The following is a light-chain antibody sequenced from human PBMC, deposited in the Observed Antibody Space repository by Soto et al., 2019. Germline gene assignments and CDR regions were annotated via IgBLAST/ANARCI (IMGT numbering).Light chain of an antibody. CDR1: QSVSSSF. Sequence: IVLTQSPGTLSLSPGERATLSCRASQSVSSSFLAWYQQKPGQAPRLLIYGASSRTTGIPDRFSGSGSGTDFTLTLSRLEPEDVAVYYCQQYGSSPLTFGGGTKVEIK. CDR2: GAS. J-gene: IGKJ4*01. CDR3: QQYGSSPLT. V-gene: IGKV3-20*01.